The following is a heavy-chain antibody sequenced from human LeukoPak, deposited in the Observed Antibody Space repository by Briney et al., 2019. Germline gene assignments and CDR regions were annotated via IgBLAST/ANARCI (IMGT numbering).Heavy chain of an antibody. CDR3: ARAGLYNWNYEGTAYFDY. CDR1: GFTFSTYS. D-gene: IGHD1-7*01. CDR2: ISTSSIYI. J-gene: IGHJ4*02. Sequence: PGGSLRLSCAASGFTFSTYSMNWVRQAPGKGLEWISFISTSSIYIYYADSVKGRFTISRDNARNSLYLQMNSLRAEDTALYYCARAGLYNWNYEGTAYFDYWGQGTLVTVSS. V-gene: IGHV3-21*04.